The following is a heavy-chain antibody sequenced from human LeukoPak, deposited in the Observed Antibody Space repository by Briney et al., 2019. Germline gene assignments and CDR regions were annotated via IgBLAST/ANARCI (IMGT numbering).Heavy chain of an antibody. CDR2: ISAYNGNT. CDR1: GYTFTNYG. J-gene: IGHJ4*02. Sequence: ASVKVSCKASGYTFTNYGITWVRQAPGQGHEWMGWISAYNGNTNYAQKLQGRVTMTTDTHTSTAYMELRSLRSDDTAVYYCARGPRYSPDYWGQGTLVTVPS. V-gene: IGHV1-18*01. D-gene: IGHD1-1*01. CDR3: ARGPRYSPDY.